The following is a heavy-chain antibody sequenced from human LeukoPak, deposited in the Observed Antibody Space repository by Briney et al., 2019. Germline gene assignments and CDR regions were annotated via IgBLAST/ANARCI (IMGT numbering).Heavy chain of an antibody. CDR1: GDSVSSNSAA. Sequence: SQTLSLTCAVSGDSVSSNSAAWNWIRQSPSRGLEWLGRTYYRSKWYNDYAVSVKSRITINPDTSKNQFSLQLNSVTPEDTAVYYCARGGQWLVLRAFDIWGQGTMVTVSS. CDR3: ARGGQWLVLRAFDI. CDR2: TYYRSKWYN. D-gene: IGHD6-19*01. J-gene: IGHJ3*02. V-gene: IGHV6-1*01.